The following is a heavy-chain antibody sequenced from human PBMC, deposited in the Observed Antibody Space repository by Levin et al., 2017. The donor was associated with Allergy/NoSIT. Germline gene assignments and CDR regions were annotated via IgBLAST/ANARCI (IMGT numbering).Heavy chain of an antibody. CDR1: GYTFTSYY. CDR2: INPSGGST. D-gene: IGHD2-15*01. CDR3: ARDLREGYCSGGSCYSVGYYFDY. J-gene: IGHJ4*02. Sequence: PGESLKISCKASGYTFTSYYMHWVRQAPGQGLEWMGIINPSGGSTSYAQKFQGRVTMTRDTSTSTVYMELSSLRSEDTAVYYCARDLREGYCSGGSCYSVGYYFDYWGQGTLVTVSS. V-gene: IGHV1-46*01.